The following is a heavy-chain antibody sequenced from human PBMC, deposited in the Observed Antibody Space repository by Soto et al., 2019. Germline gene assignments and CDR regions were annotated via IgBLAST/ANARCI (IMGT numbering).Heavy chain of an antibody. Sequence: QVQLVESGGGVVQPGRSLRLSCAASGFTFSSYAMHWVRQAPGKGLEWVAVISYDGSNKYYADSVKGRFTISRDNSKNTLYLQMNSLRAEDTAVYYCARDWRVRDRSGYYWGQGTLVTVSS. CDR1: GFTFSSYA. D-gene: IGHD3-22*01. CDR3: ARDWRVRDRSGYY. CDR2: ISYDGSNK. V-gene: IGHV3-30-3*01. J-gene: IGHJ4*02.